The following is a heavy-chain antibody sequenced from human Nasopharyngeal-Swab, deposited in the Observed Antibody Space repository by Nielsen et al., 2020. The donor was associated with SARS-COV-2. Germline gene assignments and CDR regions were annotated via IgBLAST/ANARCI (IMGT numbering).Heavy chain of an antibody. J-gene: IGHJ4*02. D-gene: IGHD1-7*01. CDR3: ARSYNWNFDYFDY. Sequence: GESLKISCAASGFTVSSNYMSWVRRAPGKGLEWVSVIYSGGSTYYADSVKGRFTISRDNSKNTLYLQMNSLRAEDTAVYYCARSYNWNFDYFDYWGQGTLVTVSS. CDR1: GFTVSSNY. V-gene: IGHV3-66*01. CDR2: IYSGGST.